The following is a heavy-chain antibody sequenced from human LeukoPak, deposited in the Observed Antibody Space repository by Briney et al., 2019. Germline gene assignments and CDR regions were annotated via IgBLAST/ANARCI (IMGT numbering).Heavy chain of an antibody. V-gene: IGHV1-69*06. J-gene: IGHJ4*02. Sequence: SVKVSCKASGGTFSSYAISWVRQAPGQGLEWMGGIIPIFGTANYAQKFQGRVTITADKSTSTAYMELSSLRSEDTAVYYCARLTYYYDSSGYYAQPFDYWGQGTLVTVSS. D-gene: IGHD3-22*01. CDR3: ARLTYYYDSSGYYAQPFDY. CDR2: IIPIFGTA. CDR1: GGTFSSYA.